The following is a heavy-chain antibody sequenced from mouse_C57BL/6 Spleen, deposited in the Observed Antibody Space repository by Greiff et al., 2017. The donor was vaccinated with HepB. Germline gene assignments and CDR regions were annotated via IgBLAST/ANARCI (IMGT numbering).Heavy chain of an antibody. V-gene: IGHV1-76*01. CDR1: GYTFTDYY. CDR2: IYPGSGNT. Sequence: QVQLKESGAELVRPGASVKLSCKASGYTFTDYYINWVKQRPGQGLEWIARIYPGSGNTYYNEKFKGKATLTAEKSSSTAYMQLSSLTSEDSAVYFCARGWDAGWFAYWGQGTLVTVSA. CDR3: ARGWDAGWFAY. D-gene: IGHD4-1*01. J-gene: IGHJ3*01.